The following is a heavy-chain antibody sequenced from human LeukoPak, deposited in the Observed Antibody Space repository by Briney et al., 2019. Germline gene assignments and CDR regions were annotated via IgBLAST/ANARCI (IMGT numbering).Heavy chain of an antibody. CDR3: ARFTPSSGIAP. CDR1: GGSISSNY. J-gene: IGHJ5*02. Sequence: SETLSLTCTVSGGSISSNYWSWIRQPPGKGLEWITYSSYTGSTNYNPSLKSRVTISVDTSKNQFSLRLRSVTAADTAVYYCARFTPSSGIAPWGQGTLVTVSS. D-gene: IGHD3-10*01. CDR2: SSYTGST. V-gene: IGHV4-59*01.